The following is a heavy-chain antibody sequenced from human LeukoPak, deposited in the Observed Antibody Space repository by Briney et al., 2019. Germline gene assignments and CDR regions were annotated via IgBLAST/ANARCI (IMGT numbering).Heavy chain of an antibody. CDR2: IKQDGSEK. CDR3: ARDPYSGNYGAYYYYYMDV. Sequence: PGGSLRLSCAVSGFTFSTYWMSWVRQAPGKGLECVAGIKQDGSEKYYVDSVKGRFTISRDNAKNSLYLQMDSLRVEDTAVYYCARDPYSGNYGAYYYYYMDVWGKGTTVTISS. V-gene: IGHV3-7*01. J-gene: IGHJ6*03. CDR1: GFTFSTYW. D-gene: IGHD1-26*01.